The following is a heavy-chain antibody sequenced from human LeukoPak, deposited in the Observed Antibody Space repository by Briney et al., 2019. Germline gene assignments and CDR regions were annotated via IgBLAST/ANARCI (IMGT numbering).Heavy chain of an antibody. Sequence: SQTLSLTCAISGYSVSSYSAAWNWIRQSPSRGLEWLGRTFYRSRCYNDYATSVRSRINITPDTSNNQFSLQLNSVTPEDTAVYYCARAPHAVAGTVYFDYWDQGTLVTVSS. V-gene: IGHV6-1*01. J-gene: IGHJ4*02. CDR2: TFYRSRCYN. CDR3: ARAPHAVAGTVYFDY. D-gene: IGHD6-19*01. CDR1: GYSVSSYSAA.